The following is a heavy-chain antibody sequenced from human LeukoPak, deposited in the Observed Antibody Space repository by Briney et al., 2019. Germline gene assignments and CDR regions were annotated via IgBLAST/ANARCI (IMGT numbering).Heavy chain of an antibody. CDR2: IYSGGST. Sequence: GGSLRLSCAASGFTASSNYMSWVRQAPGKGLEWVSVIYSGGSTYYADSVKGRFTISRDNSKNALYLQMNSLRAEDTAVYYCARELNWYFDLWGRGTLVTVSS. CDR1: GFTASSNY. V-gene: IGHV3-53*01. CDR3: ARELNWYFDL. J-gene: IGHJ2*01.